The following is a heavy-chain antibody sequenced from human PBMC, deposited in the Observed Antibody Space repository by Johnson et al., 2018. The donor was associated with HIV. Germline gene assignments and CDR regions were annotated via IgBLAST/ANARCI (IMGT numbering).Heavy chain of an antibody. Sequence: VQLVESGGGVVRPGGSLRLSCAASGFTFSSYWMHWVRQAPGKGLMLVSNIKTDGSNTNYADSVKGRFTISRDNAKNTVYLQMDSLRDEDMAVYYCARGALGSFDIWGQGTMVTVSS. J-gene: IGHJ3*02. V-gene: IGHV3-74*02. CDR3: ARGALGSFDI. CDR1: GFTFSSYW. D-gene: IGHD3-10*01. CDR2: IKTDGSNT.